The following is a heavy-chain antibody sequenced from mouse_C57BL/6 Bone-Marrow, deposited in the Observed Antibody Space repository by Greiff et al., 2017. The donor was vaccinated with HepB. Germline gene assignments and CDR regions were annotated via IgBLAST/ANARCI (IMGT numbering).Heavy chain of an antibody. CDR2: IYPRSGNT. V-gene: IGHV1-81*01. CDR3: AINYYCSSYLFAY. Sequence: QVHVKQSGAELARPGASVKLSCKASGYTFTSYGISWVKQRTGQGLEWIGEIYPRSGNTYYNEKFKGKATLTADKSSSTAYMELRSLTSEDSAVYFCAINYYCSSYLFAYWGQGTLVTVSA. J-gene: IGHJ3*01. D-gene: IGHD1-1*01. CDR1: GYTFTSYG.